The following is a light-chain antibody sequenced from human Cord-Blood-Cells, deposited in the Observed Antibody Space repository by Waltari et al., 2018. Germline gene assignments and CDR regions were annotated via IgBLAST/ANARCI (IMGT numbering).Light chain of an antibody. V-gene: IGKV1-39*01. CDR3: QQSYSTPYT. J-gene: IGKJ2*01. Sequence: DIQMTQSPSSLSASVGARVTITCRASQSISSYLNWYQQKPGKAPKLRIYAASSLQSGIPSRFSGSGSGTDFTLTISSLQPEDFATYYCQQSYSTPYTFGQGTKLEIK. CDR1: QSISSY. CDR2: AAS.